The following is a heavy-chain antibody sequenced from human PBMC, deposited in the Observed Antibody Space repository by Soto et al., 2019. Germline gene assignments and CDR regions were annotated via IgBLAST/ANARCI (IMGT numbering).Heavy chain of an antibody. V-gene: IGHV4-59*01. CDR2: IYYSGST. CDR1: GGSISGYY. J-gene: IGHJ5*02. Sequence: SETLSLTCSGSGGSISGYYWSWIRQPPGKGLEWIGYIYYSGSTNYNPSLKSRVTISVDTSKNQFSLKLSSVTAADTAVYYCARVLGVRRDWFGPSGQGTLVTVSS. D-gene: IGHD3-16*01. CDR3: ARVLGVRRDWFGP.